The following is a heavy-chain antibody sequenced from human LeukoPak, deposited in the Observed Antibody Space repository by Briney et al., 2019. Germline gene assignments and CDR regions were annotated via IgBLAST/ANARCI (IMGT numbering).Heavy chain of an antibody. V-gene: IGHV4-39*07. J-gene: IGHJ4*02. CDR2: IYYSGST. D-gene: IGHD3-10*01. Sequence: SETLSLTCTVSGGSISSSSYYWGWIRQPPGKGLEWIGSIYYSGSTYYNPSLKSRVTISVDTSKNQFSLKLSSVTAADTAVYYCARVSGTPRGYFGYWGQGTLVTVSS. CDR3: ARVSGTPRGYFGY. CDR1: GGSISSSSYY.